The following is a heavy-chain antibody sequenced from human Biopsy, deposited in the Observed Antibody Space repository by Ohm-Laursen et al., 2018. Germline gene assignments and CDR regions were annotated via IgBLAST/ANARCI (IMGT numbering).Heavy chain of an antibody. V-gene: IGHV4-61*01. CDR1: FASVRSGRFY. CDR2: LSASGRT. J-gene: IGHJ4*02. CDR3: ARGRRSSGWPDFDS. D-gene: IGHD6-19*01. Sequence: GPLSLPFPFSFASVRSGRFYWTWIRHPPGQGLASLGSLSASGRTANSNPSLESQVTIAGAMPKNQFSLKLSSGTAADTAIYYCARGRRSSGWPDFDSWGQGTRGTGSS.